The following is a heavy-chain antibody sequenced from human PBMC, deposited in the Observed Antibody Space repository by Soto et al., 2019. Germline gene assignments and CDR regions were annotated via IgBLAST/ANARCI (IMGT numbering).Heavy chain of an antibody. V-gene: IGHV1-69*01. CDR1: GYAFASCG. CDR3: SRVPSNYQDSSGYPDY. Sequence: VKVSCKASGYAFASCGRSWVRQAPGQGLAWMAGIIPIFGTANYAQKFQGRVTITADESTSTAYMELSSLRSEDTAVYYCSRVPSNYQDSSGYPDYLVQGTQVPGSS. J-gene: IGHJ4*02. CDR2: IIPIFGTA. D-gene: IGHD3-22*01.